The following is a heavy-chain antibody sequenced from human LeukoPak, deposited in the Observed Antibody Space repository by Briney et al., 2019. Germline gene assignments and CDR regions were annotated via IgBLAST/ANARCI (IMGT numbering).Heavy chain of an antibody. CDR3: ARGGQWLDERRFDP. V-gene: IGHV1-69*04. Sequence: SVKVSCKASGGTFSSYAINWVRQAPGQAPGQGLEWMGRIIPILDIANYAQKLQGRVTMTTDTSTSTAYMELRSLRSDDTAVYYCARGGQWLDERRFDPWGQGTLVTVSS. CDR1: GGTFSSYA. D-gene: IGHD6-19*01. CDR2: IIPILDIA. J-gene: IGHJ5*02.